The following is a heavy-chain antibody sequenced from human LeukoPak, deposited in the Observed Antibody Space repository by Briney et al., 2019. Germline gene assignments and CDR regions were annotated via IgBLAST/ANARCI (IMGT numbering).Heavy chain of an antibody. CDR2: IKQDGSEK. D-gene: IGHD4-11*01. V-gene: IGHV3-7*01. Sequence: SGGSLRLSCAASGFTFSTYRMSWVRQALGKGLEWVANIKQDGSEKHYVDSVKGRFTISRDNAKNSLYLQMSSLRAEDTAVYYCTRVEETATTAAIIRKYSYYYYYMDVWGKGNTVTVSS. J-gene: IGHJ6*03. CDR3: TRVEETATTAAIIRKYSYYYYYMDV. CDR1: GFTFSTYR.